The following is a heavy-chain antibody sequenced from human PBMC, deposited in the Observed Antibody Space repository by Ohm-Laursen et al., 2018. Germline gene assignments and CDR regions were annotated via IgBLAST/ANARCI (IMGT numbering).Heavy chain of an antibody. Sequence: SDTLSLTCAVFGGSFSGYYWSWIRQPPGKGLQWIGEITHSGSTSYNPSLKSRVTISVDTSKNQFSLKLRSVTAADTAVYYCARGFSGWWGRIDYWGQGILVTVSS. V-gene: IGHV4-34*01. J-gene: IGHJ4*02. CDR2: ITHSGST. D-gene: IGHD6-19*01. CDR1: GGSFSGYY. CDR3: ARGFSGWWGRIDY.